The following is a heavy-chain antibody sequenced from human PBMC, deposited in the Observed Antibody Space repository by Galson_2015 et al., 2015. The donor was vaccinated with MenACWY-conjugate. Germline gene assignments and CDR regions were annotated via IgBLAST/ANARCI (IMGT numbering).Heavy chain of an antibody. CDR3: ATSERFRLYQFYGMDV. J-gene: IGHJ6*02. Sequence: GLEWLANLQQDGTESYYVDSVKGRFTISRDNAKNSLYLEMNSLRGEDTAVYYCATSERFRLYQFYGMDVWGQGTTVTVSS. D-gene: IGHD3-16*02. CDR2: LQQDGTES. V-gene: IGHV3-7*03.